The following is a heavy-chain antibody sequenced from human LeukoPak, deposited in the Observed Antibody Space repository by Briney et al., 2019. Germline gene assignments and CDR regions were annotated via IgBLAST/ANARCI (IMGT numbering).Heavy chain of an antibody. D-gene: IGHD3-22*01. V-gene: IGHV3-53*01. CDR3: ARDQAPSGYHDY. CDR1: GFTVSSNY. CDR2: IYSGGST. Sequence: GGSLRLSCAASGFTVSSNYMSWVRQAPGKGLEWVSVIYSGGSTYYADSVKGRFTISRGSSKNTLYLQMNSLRAEDTAVYYCARDQAPSGYHDYWGQGTLVTVSS. J-gene: IGHJ4*02.